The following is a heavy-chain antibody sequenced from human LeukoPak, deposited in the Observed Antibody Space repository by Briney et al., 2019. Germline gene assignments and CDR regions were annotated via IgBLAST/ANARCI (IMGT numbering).Heavy chain of an antibody. CDR3: AIPPLSGTGSSRPLAEMDV. D-gene: IGHD3-10*01. CDR2: ISSTGGTI. CDR1: GFTFSSNS. J-gene: IGHJ6*02. Sequence: PGGSLRLSCAASGFTFSSNSMNWVRQAPGKGLEWVSYISSTGGTIYYADSMKGRFTISRDNAKNSLHLQMNSLRAEDTAVYYCAIPPLSGTGSSRPLAEMDVWGQGTTVTVSS. V-gene: IGHV3-48*04.